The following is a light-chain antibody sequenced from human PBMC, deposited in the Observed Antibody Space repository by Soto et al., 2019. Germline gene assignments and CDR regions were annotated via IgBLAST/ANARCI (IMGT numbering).Light chain of an antibody. V-gene: IGKV3-11*01. Sequence: EIVLTQSPATLSLSPGEGATLSCRASQSVSSYLAWYQQKPGQAPRLLLYAASSRATGIPARFSGSGSGTDFTLTISSLEPEAFAVSYCHQPSNWPRTFGQGTKVEIK. CDR2: AAS. J-gene: IGKJ1*01. CDR3: HQPSNWPRT. CDR1: QSVSSY.